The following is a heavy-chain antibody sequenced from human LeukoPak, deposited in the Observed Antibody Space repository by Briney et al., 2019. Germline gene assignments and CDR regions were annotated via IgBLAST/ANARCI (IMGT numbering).Heavy chain of an antibody. V-gene: IGHV3-33*01. J-gene: IGHJ4*02. D-gene: IGHD5/OR15-5a*01. CDR1: GFTFSNYG. Sequence: GGSLRLSCAASGFTFSNYGMHWVRQAPGKGLEWVAVIWHDESNKYYADSVEGRFTISRDNAKNSLYLQMNSLRAEDTAVYYCARAVSVSSYYFDCWGQGTLVTVSS. CDR3: ARAVSVSSYYFDC. CDR2: IWHDESNK.